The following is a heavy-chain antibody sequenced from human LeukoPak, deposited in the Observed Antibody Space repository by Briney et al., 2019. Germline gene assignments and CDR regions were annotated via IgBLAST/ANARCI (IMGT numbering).Heavy chain of an antibody. D-gene: IGHD3-16*01. CDR3: ARQPIYEAYFDF. CDR2: IKYDGSEK. V-gene: IGHV3-7*01. CDR1: GFPFDRYW. J-gene: IGHJ4*02. Sequence: GGSLRLSCAASGFPFDRYWMSWVRLAPGKGLEWVANIKYDGSEKTFVDSVKGRFTISRDNAENSLYLQMNSLRAEDTAVYYCARQPIYEAYFDFWGQGTLVTVSS.